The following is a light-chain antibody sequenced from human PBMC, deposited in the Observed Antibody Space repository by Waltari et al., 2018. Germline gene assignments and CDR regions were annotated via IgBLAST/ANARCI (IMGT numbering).Light chain of an antibody. CDR3: QQYGTSPLT. Sequence: EIVLTQSPATLSLSPGERATLSCRASQNISSFLAWYQQKHGQSPRLLMYTASSRASGIPDRFSGSGSGTDFTLTISRLEPEDFAVYYCQQYGTSPLTFGGGTRVDLK. J-gene: IGKJ4*01. V-gene: IGKV3-20*01. CDR2: TAS. CDR1: QNISSF.